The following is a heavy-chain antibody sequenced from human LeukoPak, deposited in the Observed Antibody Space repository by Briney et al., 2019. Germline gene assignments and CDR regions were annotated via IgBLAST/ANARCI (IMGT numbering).Heavy chain of an antibody. Sequence: SETLSLTCTVSGGSISSYYWSWIRQPPGKGLEWIGYIYYSGSTNYNPSLKSRVTISVDTSKNQFSLKLSSVTAADTAVYYCARHGSHCSGGSCYLTKNSEFVYWGQGTLVTVSS. CDR2: IYYSGST. D-gene: IGHD2-15*01. J-gene: IGHJ4*02. CDR1: GGSISSYY. CDR3: ARHGSHCSGGSCYLTKNSEFVY. V-gene: IGHV4-59*01.